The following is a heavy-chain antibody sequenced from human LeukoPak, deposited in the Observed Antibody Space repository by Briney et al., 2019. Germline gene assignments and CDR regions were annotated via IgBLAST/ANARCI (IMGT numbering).Heavy chain of an antibody. Sequence: PGGSLRLSCAASGFTFSNFGMSWVRQAPEKGLEWVSGVTISGDNTYYAESVKGRFTISRDNSKGTLYLLMSSLRADDTAVYYCARGRGRNPSGYYYYMDVWGKGTTVTISS. D-gene: IGHD3-16*01. CDR1: GFTFSNFG. CDR2: VTISGDNT. CDR3: ARGRGRNPSGYYYYMDV. V-gene: IGHV3-23*01. J-gene: IGHJ6*04.